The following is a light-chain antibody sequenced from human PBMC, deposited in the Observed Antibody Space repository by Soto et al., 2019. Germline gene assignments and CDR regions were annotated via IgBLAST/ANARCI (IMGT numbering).Light chain of an antibody. CDR3: QQLNSYPIT. CDR1: QGISNY. V-gene: IGKV1-9*01. Sequence: DIQLTQSPSFLSASVGDRVTITCRPSQGISNYLAWYQQKPGKAPKLLIYAASTLQSGVPSRFSGSGSGTEFTLTISSLQPEDVASYYCQQLNSYPITLGQGTRLEIK. J-gene: IGKJ5*01. CDR2: AAS.